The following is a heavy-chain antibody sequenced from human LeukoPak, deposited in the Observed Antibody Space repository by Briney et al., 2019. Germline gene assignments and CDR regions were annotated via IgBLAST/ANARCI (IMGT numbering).Heavy chain of an antibody. CDR3: ARSVAEITSSCSACAEYFHH. CDR2: INPHNGGT. V-gene: IGHV1-2*02. J-gene: IGHJ1*01. Sequence: ASVKVSCKASGYTFTDYYMHWVRQAPGLGLEWMGWINPHNGGTNYAQKFQGRVTLTRDTSITTAYMELSGLRSDDTAVYYCARSVAEITSSCSACAEYFHHWGQGTLIIVSS. D-gene: IGHD2-2*01. CDR1: GYTFTDYY.